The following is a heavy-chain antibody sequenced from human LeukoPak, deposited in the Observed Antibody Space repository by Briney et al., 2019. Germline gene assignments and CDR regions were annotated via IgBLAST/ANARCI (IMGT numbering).Heavy chain of an antibody. J-gene: IGHJ4*02. Sequence: ASVKVSCKASGYTFTNFRISWVRQAPGQGLEWMGCINSNNGKTHYAQEVQGRVTMTPDSSTNTAFMELKSLRSDDTAVYYCARELIGDPLDFVYWGQGNLVTVSS. CDR1: GYTFTNFR. CDR2: INSNNGKT. V-gene: IGHV1-18*01. D-gene: IGHD2-21*01. CDR3: ARELIGDPLDFVY.